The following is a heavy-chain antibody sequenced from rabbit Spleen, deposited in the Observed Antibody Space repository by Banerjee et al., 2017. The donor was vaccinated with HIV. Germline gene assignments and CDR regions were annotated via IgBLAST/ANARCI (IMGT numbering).Heavy chain of an antibody. J-gene: IGHJ4*01. CDR3: VREAGYGGYGDANL. V-gene: IGHV1S47*01. CDR2: IVPIFGVT. D-gene: IGHD6-1*01. CDR1: GFDFSTYS. Sequence: QEQLEESGGGLVKPEGSLTLTCTASGFDFSTYSMSWVRQAPGKGLEWIGYIVPIFGVTYYANWVNGRFPISSHNAQNTLYLEMNSLTAADTATYFCVREAGYGGYGDANLWGPGTLVTVS.